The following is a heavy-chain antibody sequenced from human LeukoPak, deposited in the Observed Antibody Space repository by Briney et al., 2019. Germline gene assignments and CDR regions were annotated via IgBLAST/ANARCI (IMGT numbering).Heavy chain of an antibody. CDR2: ISSSSSYI. V-gene: IGHV3-21*01. D-gene: IGHD2-8*01. CDR1: GFTFSSYS. Sequence: GGSLRLSCAASGFTFSSYSMNWVRQAPGKGLEWVSSISSSSSYIYYADSVKGRFTISRDSAKNSLYLQMNSLRAEDTAVYYCARVSLGYCTNGVCYTTDYWGQGTLVTVSS. CDR3: ARVSLGYCTNGVCYTTDY. J-gene: IGHJ4*02.